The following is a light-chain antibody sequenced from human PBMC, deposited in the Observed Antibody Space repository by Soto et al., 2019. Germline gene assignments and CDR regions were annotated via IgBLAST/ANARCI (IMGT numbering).Light chain of an antibody. CDR1: SSNIGAGYD. V-gene: IGLV1-40*01. J-gene: IGLJ3*02. CDR2: GDN. CDR3: QSYDSSLSAWV. Sequence: QSVLTQPPSVSGAPGQRVTISCTGSSSNIGAGYDVHWYQQLPGTAPKLLIYGDNNRPSGVPDRFAGSKSGTSASLAITGLQAEDEAYYYCQSYDSSLSAWVFGGGTQRTVL.